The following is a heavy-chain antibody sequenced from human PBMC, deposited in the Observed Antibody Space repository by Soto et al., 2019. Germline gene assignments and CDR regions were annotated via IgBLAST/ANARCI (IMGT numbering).Heavy chain of an antibody. CDR2: ISYSGNT. D-gene: IGHD2-15*01. J-gene: IGHJ4*02. CDR1: GGSISSGGYY. V-gene: IGHV4-31*03. CDR3: ARVWSGNSPYFDY. Sequence: SETLSLTCTVSGGSISSGGYYWSWIRQHPGTGLEWIGYISYSGNTYFHPSLRNRVTISLDTSKNQFSLKLSSVTAADTAAYYCARVWSGNSPYFDYWGQGTLVTVSS.